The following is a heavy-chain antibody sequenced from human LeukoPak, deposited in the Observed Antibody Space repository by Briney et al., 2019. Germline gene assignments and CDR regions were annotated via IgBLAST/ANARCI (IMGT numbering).Heavy chain of an antibody. Sequence: ASETLSLTCTVSGGSISSHYWSWIRQPPGKGLEWIGYIYYSGSTNYTNYNPSLKGRVTISVDTSKNQFSLKLSSVTAADTAVYYCARDPIVSVGDWYFDLWGRGTLVTVSS. CDR3: ARDPIVSVGDWYFDL. CDR1: GGSISSHY. V-gene: IGHV4-59*11. CDR2: IYYSGSTNYT. J-gene: IGHJ2*01. D-gene: IGHD3-16*02.